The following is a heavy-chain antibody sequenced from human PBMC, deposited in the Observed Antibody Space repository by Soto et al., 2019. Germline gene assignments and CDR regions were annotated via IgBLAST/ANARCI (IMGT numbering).Heavy chain of an antibody. CDR2: IYYSGST. J-gene: IGHJ6*02. D-gene: IGHD3-3*01. CDR3: ARQWGEYDFWSGREFGMAV. Sequence: PSETLSLTCTVSGGSISSGGYYWSWIRQHPGKGLEWIGCIYYSGSTYYNPSLKSRVTISVDTSKNQFSLKLSSVTAADTAVYYCARQWGEYDFWSGREFGMAVWGQGTTVTVSS. V-gene: IGHV4-39*01. CDR1: GGSISSGGYY.